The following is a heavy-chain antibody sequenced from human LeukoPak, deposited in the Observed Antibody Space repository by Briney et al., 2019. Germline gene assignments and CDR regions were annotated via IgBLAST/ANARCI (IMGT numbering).Heavy chain of an antibody. CDR2: IYSGGST. Sequence: GGSLRLSCAASGFTVSSNYMSWVRQAPGKGLEWVSVIYSGGSTYYADSVKGRFTISRDNSKNTLYLQMNSLRAEDTAVYYCARTAGMITFGGVIANWFDPWGQGTLVTVSS. CDR1: GFTVSSNY. CDR3: ARTAGMITFGGVIANWFDP. V-gene: IGHV3-53*01. J-gene: IGHJ5*02. D-gene: IGHD3-16*02.